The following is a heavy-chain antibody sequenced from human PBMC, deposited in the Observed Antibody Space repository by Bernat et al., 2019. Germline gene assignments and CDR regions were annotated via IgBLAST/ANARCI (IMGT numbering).Heavy chain of an antibody. CDR2: ISSSSSYT. D-gene: IGHD3-10*01. J-gene: IGHJ5*02. CDR3: ARCAYYYGSGSPHDFNWFDP. V-gene: IGHV3-11*05. CDR1: GFTFSDYY. Sequence: QVQLVESGGGLVKPGGSLRLSCAASGFTFSDYYMSWIRQAPGKGLEWVSYISSSSSYTNYADSVKGRFTISRDNAKNSLYLQMNSLRAEDTAVYYCARCAYYYGSGSPHDFNWFDPWGQGTLVTVSS.